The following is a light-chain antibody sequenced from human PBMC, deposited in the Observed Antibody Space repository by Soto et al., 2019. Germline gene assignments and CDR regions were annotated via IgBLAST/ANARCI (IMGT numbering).Light chain of an antibody. CDR3: QQSYSPAYT. J-gene: IGKJ2*01. CDR2: AAS. CDR1: QSISSY. V-gene: IGKV1-39*01. Sequence: DIQMTQSPSSLSASVGDRVTITCRASQSISSYLNWYQQKPGKAPNLLIYAASSLQSGVPSRVSGSGSGTDFTLTISSLQPEDFATYYCQQSYSPAYTFGQGTKLEIK.